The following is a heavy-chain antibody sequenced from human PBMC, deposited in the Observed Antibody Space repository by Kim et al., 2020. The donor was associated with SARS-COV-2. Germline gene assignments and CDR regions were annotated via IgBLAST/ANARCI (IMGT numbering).Heavy chain of an antibody. CDR2: IYYSGST. Sequence: SETLSLTCTVSGGSISSGDYYWSWIRHPPGKGLEWIGYIYYSGSTYYNPSLKSRVTISVDTSKNQFSLKLSSVTAADTAVYYCARSQYYDFERGWFDPWGQGTLVTVSS. CDR1: GGSISSGDYY. J-gene: IGHJ5*02. D-gene: IGHD3-3*01. CDR3: ARSQYYDFERGWFDP. V-gene: IGHV4-30-4*01.